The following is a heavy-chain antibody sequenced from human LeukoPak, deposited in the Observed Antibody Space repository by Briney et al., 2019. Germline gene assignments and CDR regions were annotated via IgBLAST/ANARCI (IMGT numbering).Heavy chain of an antibody. J-gene: IGHJ4*02. CDR3: ARILHGGAGCYRY. Sequence: SETLSLTCIVSGGSISGSVYYWAWIRQPPGKRLEWIGSIFHSGTTYYNPSLDNRVIISVDTSRNQFSLNLKYVTDADTAQYYCARILHGGAGCYRYWGQGTLVTVSS. D-gene: IGHD2-15*01. V-gene: IGHV4-39*01. CDR2: IFHSGTT. CDR1: GGSISGSVYY.